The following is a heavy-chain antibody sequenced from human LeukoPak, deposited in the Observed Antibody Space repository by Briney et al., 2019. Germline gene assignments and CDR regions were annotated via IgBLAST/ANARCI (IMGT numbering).Heavy chain of an antibody. CDR3: ARKPTGMAAEY. CDR1: GYTFTSYG. D-gene: IGHD1-14*01. CDR2: ISANNGNT. Sequence: GASVKVSCKASGYTFTSYGVIWVRQAPGQGLEWMGWISANNGNTDYAQKFQGRVTITTDTSTSTVYMELRSLRSDDMAVYYCARKPTGMAAEYWGQGSLVTVSS. J-gene: IGHJ4*02. V-gene: IGHV1-18*03.